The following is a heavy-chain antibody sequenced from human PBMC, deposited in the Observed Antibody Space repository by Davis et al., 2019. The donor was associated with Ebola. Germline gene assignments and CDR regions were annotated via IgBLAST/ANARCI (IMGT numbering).Heavy chain of an antibody. V-gene: IGHV3-23*01. Sequence: GESLKISCAASGFTFSSYAMSWVRQAPGKGLEWVSAISGSGGSTYYPDSVKGRFTISRDNSKNTLYLQMNSLRAEDTAVYYCARVYCSGGSCYYYYGMDVWGKGTTVTVSS. J-gene: IGHJ6*04. D-gene: IGHD2-15*01. CDR3: ARVYCSGGSCYYYYGMDV. CDR2: ISGSGGST. CDR1: GFTFSSYA.